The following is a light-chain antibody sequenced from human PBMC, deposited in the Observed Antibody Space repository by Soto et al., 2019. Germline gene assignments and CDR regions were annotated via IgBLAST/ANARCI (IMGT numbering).Light chain of an antibody. Sequence: EIVMTQSPATLSVSPGERATLSCRASQSVSSNLAWYQQKPGQAPRLLIYDASIRATGIPDRFSGSGSGTDFTLTISRLEPEDFAVYYCQKRSNWPPITFGQGTRLEI. CDR1: QSVSSN. V-gene: IGKV3-11*01. J-gene: IGKJ5*01. CDR3: QKRSNWPPIT. CDR2: DAS.